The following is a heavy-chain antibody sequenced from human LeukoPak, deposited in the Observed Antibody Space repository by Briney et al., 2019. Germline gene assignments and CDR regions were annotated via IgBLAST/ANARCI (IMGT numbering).Heavy chain of an antibody. Sequence: SETLSLTCTISGDSISNYYWSWIRQPPGRGLEWIGYIYYSGGTDYNPSLKSRVSISVDTSKTHFSLKLSSVTAADTAVYYCAREETGKGGDYWGQGTLVTVSS. CDR1: GDSISNYY. CDR2: IYYSGGT. J-gene: IGHJ4*02. D-gene: IGHD1-1*01. CDR3: AREETGKGGDY. V-gene: IGHV4-59*12.